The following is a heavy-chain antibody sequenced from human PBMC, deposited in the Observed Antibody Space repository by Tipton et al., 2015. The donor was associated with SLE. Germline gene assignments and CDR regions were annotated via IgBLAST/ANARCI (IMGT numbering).Heavy chain of an antibody. Sequence: TLSLTCTVSGGSISSGDYYWSWIRQPPGKGLEWIGYIYYSGSTNYNPSLKSRVTISVDTSKNQFSLKLSSVTAADTAVYYCAKAGYSSGWYVVFFDYWGQGTLVTVSS. V-gene: IGHV4-61*08. CDR2: IYYSGST. CDR3: AKAGYSSGWYVVFFDY. D-gene: IGHD6-19*01. J-gene: IGHJ4*02. CDR1: GGSISSGDYY.